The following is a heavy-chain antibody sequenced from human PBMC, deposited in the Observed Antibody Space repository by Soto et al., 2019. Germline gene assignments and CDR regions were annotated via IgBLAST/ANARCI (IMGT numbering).Heavy chain of an antibody. Sequence: GGSLRLSCAASGFTFSSYAMSWVRQAPGKGLEWVSAISGSGGSTYYADSVKGRFTISRDSSKSTLYLQMNSLRAEDTAVYYCAKDVPPLPHRRKKTNWFEPWGQGTLVTVSS. CDR2: ISGSGGST. CDR1: GFTFSSYA. J-gene: IGHJ5*02. V-gene: IGHV3-23*01. CDR3: AKDVPPLPHRRKKTNWFEP. D-gene: IGHD3-10*02.